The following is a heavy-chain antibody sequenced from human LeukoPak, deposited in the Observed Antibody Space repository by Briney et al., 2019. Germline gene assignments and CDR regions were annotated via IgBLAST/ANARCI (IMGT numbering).Heavy chain of an antibody. V-gene: IGHV1-69*04. Sequence: ASAKVSCKASGGTFSSYTISWVRQAPGQGLEWMGRIIPILGIANYAQKFQGRVTITADKSTSTAYMELSSLRSEDTAVYYCARDGRYCSSTSCYQVYWGQGTLVTVSS. CDR2: IIPILGIA. J-gene: IGHJ4*02. CDR3: ARDGRYCSSTSCYQVY. CDR1: GGTFSSYT. D-gene: IGHD2-2*01.